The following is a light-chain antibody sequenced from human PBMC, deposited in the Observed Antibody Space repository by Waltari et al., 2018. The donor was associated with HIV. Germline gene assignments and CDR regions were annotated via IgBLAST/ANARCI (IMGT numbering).Light chain of an antibody. CDR2: GAS. CDR1: QSVSRNF. V-gene: IGKV3-20*01. J-gene: IGKJ1*01. Sequence: EVVLTQSPGTLSLFPGERATLSCRASQSVSRNFLAWYQQKPGQAPRLLIHGASSRATGIPDRFSGSGAGTDFNLTISRLEPEDFAVFYCQQCSISPWTFGQGTRVEIK. CDR3: QQCSISPWT.